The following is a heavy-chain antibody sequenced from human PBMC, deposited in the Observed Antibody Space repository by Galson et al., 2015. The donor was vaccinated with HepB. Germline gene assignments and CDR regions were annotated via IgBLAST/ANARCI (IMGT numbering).Heavy chain of an antibody. CDR3: ARDLSETYRYGGPVDY. J-gene: IGHJ4*02. CDR1: GYTFTGYY. CDR2: INPKSGGT. V-gene: IGHV1-2*07. Sequence: SVKVSCKASGYTFTGYYMHWVRQAPGQGLEWMGWINPKSGGTNYAHKFQGRVTMTRDTSISTAYMELSRLKSDDMAVYYCARDLSETYRYGGPVDYWGQGTLVTVSS. D-gene: IGHD5-18*01.